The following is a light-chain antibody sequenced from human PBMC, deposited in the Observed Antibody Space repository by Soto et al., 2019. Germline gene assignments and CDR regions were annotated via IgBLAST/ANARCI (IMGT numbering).Light chain of an antibody. J-gene: IGKJ5*01. CDR3: QQYGSPPPGIT. Sequence: VLTQSPGTPCLSPGERATLSYRASRSVSSSYLAWYQQKPGQAPRLLIYGASSRATGIPDRFSGSGSGTDFTLTISRLEPEDFAVYYCQQYGSPPPGITVGQGTRLEIK. CDR2: GAS. V-gene: IGKV3-20*01. CDR1: RSVSSSY.